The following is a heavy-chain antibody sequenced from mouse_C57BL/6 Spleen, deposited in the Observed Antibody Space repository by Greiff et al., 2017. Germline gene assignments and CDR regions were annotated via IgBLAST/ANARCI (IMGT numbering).Heavy chain of an antibody. V-gene: IGHV5-4*01. Sequence: EVKLMESGGGLVKPGGSLKLSCAASGFTFSSYAMSWVRQTPEKRLEWVATISDGGSYTYYPDNVKGRFTISRDNAKNNLYLQMSHLKSEDTAMYYCAREGDYYGSPPYYFDDWGQGTTLTVSS. CDR1: GFTFSSYA. CDR2: ISDGGSYT. D-gene: IGHD1-1*01. J-gene: IGHJ2*01. CDR3: AREGDYYGSPPYYFDD.